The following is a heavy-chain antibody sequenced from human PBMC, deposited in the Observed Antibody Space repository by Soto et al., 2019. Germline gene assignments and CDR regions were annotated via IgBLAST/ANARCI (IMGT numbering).Heavy chain of an antibody. CDR1: GFSFSRFA. Sequence: QVQLVESGGGVVQPGGALRLSCAASGFSFSRFAIHWVRQAPGKGLEWVAVISKDGSVIYYADSVKGRFTISRDNSKSALFLQVNSLTSEDTAVYHGARARSGAVPDALGVWGQGTLVTVSS. D-gene: IGHD3-3*01. CDR2: ISKDGSVI. V-gene: IGHV3-30-3*01. CDR3: ARARSGAVPDALGV. J-gene: IGHJ4*02.